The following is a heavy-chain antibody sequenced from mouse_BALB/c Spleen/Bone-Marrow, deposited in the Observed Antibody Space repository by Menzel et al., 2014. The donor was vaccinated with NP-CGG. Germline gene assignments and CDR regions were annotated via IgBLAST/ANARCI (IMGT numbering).Heavy chain of an antibody. D-gene: IGHD2-1*01. CDR1: GFDFRRYW. V-gene: IGHV4-1*02. J-gene: IGHJ2*01. CDR3: ARGNYYGNLDY. Sequence: EVMLVESGGGLVQPGGSLKLSCAASGFDFRRYWMSRVRQAPGKGLQWIGEINPDSRTINYTPSLKDKFIISRDNAKNTLYLQMSKVRSEDTALYYCARGNYYGNLDYWGQGTTLTVSS. CDR2: INPDSRTI.